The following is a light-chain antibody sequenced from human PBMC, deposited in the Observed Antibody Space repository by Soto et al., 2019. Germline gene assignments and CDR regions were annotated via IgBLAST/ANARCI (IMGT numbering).Light chain of an antibody. CDR3: QQRSNRPPIT. CDR2: DAS. V-gene: IGKV3-11*01. Sequence: EIVMTQSPATLSVSPGERATLSCRASQYVSTNLAWYQQQPGQAPRLLIYDASNRAPGIPARFSGSGSGTDFTLTISSLEPEDFAVYYCQQRSNRPPITFGQGTRLEIK. CDR1: QYVSTN. J-gene: IGKJ5*01.